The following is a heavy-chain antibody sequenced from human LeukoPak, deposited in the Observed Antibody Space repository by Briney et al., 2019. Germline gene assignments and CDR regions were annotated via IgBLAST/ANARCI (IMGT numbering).Heavy chain of an antibody. V-gene: IGHV3-9*01. J-gene: IGHJ4*02. CDR2: ISWNSGII. Sequence: GGSLRLSCAASGFTFDDYAMHWVRQAPGKGLEWVSGISWNSGIIGYADSVKGRFTVSRDNAKNSLYLQMNSLRAEDTALYSCAKGSTTVTTGSFDYWGQGTLVTVSS. CDR1: GFTFDDYA. D-gene: IGHD4-17*01. CDR3: AKGSTTVTTGSFDY.